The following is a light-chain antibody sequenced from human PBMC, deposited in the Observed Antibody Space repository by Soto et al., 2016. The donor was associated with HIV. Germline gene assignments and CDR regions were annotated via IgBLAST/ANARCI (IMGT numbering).Light chain of an antibody. J-gene: IGLJ3*02. CDR1: NIGSNS. CDR3: QVWDSRNDMGV. CDR2: DDS. Sequence: SYELTQPPSMSEAPGQTARITCGGYNIGSNSVHWYQQKPGQAPVLVVYDDSDRPSGIPERFSGSNSGNTATLTISRVEAGDEADYYCQVWDSRNDMGVFGRRDQADCP. V-gene: IGLV3-21*02.